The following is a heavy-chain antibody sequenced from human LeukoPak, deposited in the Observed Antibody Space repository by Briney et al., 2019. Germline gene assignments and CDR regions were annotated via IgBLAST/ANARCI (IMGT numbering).Heavy chain of an antibody. CDR3: ASSMSSGWYKLGDYYYGMDV. CDR1: GGSISSYY. D-gene: IGHD6-19*01. Sequence: PSETLSLTCTVSGGSISSYYWSWIRQPPGKGLEGIGHIYYSGSPNYNPSLKSRVTISVDTSRNQFSLKLRSVTAADTAVYYCASSMSSGWYKLGDYYYGMDVWGQGTTVTVSS. V-gene: IGHV4-59*08. J-gene: IGHJ6*02. CDR2: IYYSGSP.